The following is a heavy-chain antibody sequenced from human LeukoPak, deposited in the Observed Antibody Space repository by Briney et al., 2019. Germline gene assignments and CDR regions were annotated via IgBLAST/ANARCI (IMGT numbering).Heavy chain of an antibody. CDR2: IYTSGST. V-gene: IGHV4-4*07. Sequence: PSDTLSLTCTVSGGSISSYYWSWIRHPAGKGREWIGRIYTSGSTNYNPSLKSRVTMSVDTSKNQFAMKLSSVTAADTAVYYCARSGAYSSLDYWGQGTLVTVSS. CDR3: ARSGAYSSLDY. D-gene: IGHD6-13*01. J-gene: IGHJ4*02. CDR1: GGSISSYY.